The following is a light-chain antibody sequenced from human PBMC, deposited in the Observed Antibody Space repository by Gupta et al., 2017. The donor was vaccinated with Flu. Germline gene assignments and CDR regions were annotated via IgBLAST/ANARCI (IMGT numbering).Light chain of an antibody. CDR3: SSYAGSNNLV. Sequence: SATISCTGTSSDVGGYNYVSWYQQHPGKAPNLMIYEVSKRPSGVPGRFSGSKSGNTASLTVSGLQAEDEADYYCSSYAGSNNLVFGGGTKLTVL. V-gene: IGLV2-8*01. J-gene: IGLJ3*02. CDR2: EVS. CDR1: SSDVGGYNY.